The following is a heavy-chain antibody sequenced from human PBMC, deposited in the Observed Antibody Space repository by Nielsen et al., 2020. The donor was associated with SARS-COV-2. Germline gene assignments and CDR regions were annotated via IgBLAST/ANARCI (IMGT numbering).Heavy chain of an antibody. D-gene: IGHD2-21*02. CDR2: IKQDGSEK. CDR1: GFTFSSYW. V-gene: IGHV3-7*03. Sequence: GESLKIPCAASGFTFSSYWMSWVRQAPGKGLEWVASIKQDGSEKYYVDSVKGRFTISRDNARNSLFLQMNSLRVEDTAVYYCARISDSAWYFDYWGQGTLVTVSS. CDR3: ARISDSAWYFDY. J-gene: IGHJ4*02.